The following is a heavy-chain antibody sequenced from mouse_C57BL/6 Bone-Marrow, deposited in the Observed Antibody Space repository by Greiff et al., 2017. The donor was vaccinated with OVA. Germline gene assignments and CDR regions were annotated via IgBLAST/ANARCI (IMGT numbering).Heavy chain of an antibody. J-gene: IGHJ3*01. CDR2: IDPSDSYT. Sequence: QVQLQQSGAELVKPGASVKLSCKASGYTFTSYWMQWVKQRPGQGLEWIGEIDPSDSYTNYNQKFKGKATLTVDTSSSTAYMQLSSLTSEDSAVDYCARLYSNYGIAYWGQGTLVTVSA. CDR1: GYTFTSYW. D-gene: IGHD2-5*01. CDR3: ARLYSNYGIAY. V-gene: IGHV1-50*01.